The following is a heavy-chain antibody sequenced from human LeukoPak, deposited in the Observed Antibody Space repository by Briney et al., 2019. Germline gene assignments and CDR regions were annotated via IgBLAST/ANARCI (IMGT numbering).Heavy chain of an antibody. CDR3: AKEDYRDHTTGFDS. D-gene: IGHD4-17*01. Sequence: GGSLRLSCAASGFTFSSYAVSWVRQAPGRGLEWVSAISGSGGTYYIPSVRGRFIVSRDNSRNTLYLQLNSLRAEDTAIYYCAKEDYRDHTTGFDSWGQGTLVTVSS. CDR2: ISGSGGT. J-gene: IGHJ5*01. CDR1: GFTFSSYA. V-gene: IGHV3-23*01.